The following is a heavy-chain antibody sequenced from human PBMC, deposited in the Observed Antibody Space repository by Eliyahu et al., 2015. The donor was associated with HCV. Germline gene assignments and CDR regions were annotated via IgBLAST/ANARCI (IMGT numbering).Heavy chain of an antibody. V-gene: IGHV3-64D*08. D-gene: IGHD3-10*01. Sequence: EVQLVESGGGLVQPGGSLXLSCSASGFTFXHXAMYWVRQAPGKGLEYVSAISGNGGSTYHAASVKARFTISRDNPRNTLYLQMSSLRPDDTGVYYCVKVGGQWSGSGSPKNYYHYDGMDVWGQGTTVTVSS. CDR1: GFTFXHXA. J-gene: IGHJ6*02. CDR3: VKVGGQWSGSGSPKNYYHYDGMDV. CDR2: ISGNGGST.